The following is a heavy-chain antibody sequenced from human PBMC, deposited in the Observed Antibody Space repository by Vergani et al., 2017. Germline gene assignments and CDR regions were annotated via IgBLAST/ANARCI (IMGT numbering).Heavy chain of an antibody. Sequence: QVQLVESGGGVVQPGRSLRLSCAASGFTFSSYGMHWVRQAPGKGLEWVAVISYDGSNKYYADSVKGRFTISRDNSKNTLYLQMNSLRAEDTAVYYCARWVGRLSSSLGFDYWGQGTLVTVSS. CDR3: ARWVGRLSSSLGFDY. CDR2: ISYDGSNK. V-gene: IGHV3-30*03. D-gene: IGHD3-16*02. J-gene: IGHJ4*02. CDR1: GFTFSSYG.